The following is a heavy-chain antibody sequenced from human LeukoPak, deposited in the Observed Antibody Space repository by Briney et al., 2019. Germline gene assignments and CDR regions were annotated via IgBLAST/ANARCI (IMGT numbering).Heavy chain of an antibody. D-gene: IGHD3-22*01. CDR1: GFTFSSFW. J-gene: IGHJ4*02. V-gene: IGHV3-15*01. CDR2: IKSKTDGVTT. CDR3: TTLTMIVGTHFDY. Sequence: PGGSLRLSCATSGFTFSSFWMSWVRQAPGKGLEWVGRIKSKTDGVTTDYAAPVKGRFTISRDDSKNTLYLQMNSLKTEDTAVYYCTTLTMIVGTHFDYWGQGTLVTVSS.